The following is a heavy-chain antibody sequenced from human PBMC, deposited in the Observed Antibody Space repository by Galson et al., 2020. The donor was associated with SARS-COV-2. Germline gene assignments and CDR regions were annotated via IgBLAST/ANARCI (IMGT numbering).Heavy chain of an antibody. Sequence: SETLSLTCTVSGYSISSGYYWGWIRQPPGKGLEWIGSIYHSGSTYYNPSLKSRVTISVDTSKNQFSLKLSSVTAADTAVYYCARNLRGYYDSSCYYPYYFDYWGQGTLVTVSS. D-gene: IGHD3-22*01. CDR2: IYHSGST. V-gene: IGHV4-38-2*02. CDR3: ARNLRGYYDSSCYYPYYFDY. J-gene: IGHJ4*02. CDR1: GYSISSGYY.